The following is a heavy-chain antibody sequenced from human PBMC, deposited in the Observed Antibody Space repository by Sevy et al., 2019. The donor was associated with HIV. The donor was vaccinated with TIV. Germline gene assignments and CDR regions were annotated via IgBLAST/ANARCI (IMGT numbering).Heavy chain of an antibody. J-gene: IGHJ6*02. CDR2: ISSSSSYI. D-gene: IGHD6-13*01. CDR1: GFTFSSYS. V-gene: IGHV3-21*01. Sequence: LGGSLRLSCAASGFTFSSYSMNWVRQAPGKGLEWVSSISSSSSYIYYADSVKGRFTISRDNAKNSLYLQMNSLRAEDTAVYYCARDPHPSYSSSWYMGLYYYYGMDVWGQGTTVTVSS. CDR3: ARDPHPSYSSSWYMGLYYYYGMDV.